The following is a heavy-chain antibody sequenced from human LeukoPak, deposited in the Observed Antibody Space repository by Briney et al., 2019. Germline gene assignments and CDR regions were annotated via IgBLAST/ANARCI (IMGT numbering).Heavy chain of an antibody. Sequence: GGSLRLSCAASGFTFSSYAMSWVRQAPGKGLEWVSVIYSGGSTYYADSVKGRFTISRDNSKNTLYLQMNSLRAEDTAVYYCARGATIFGVVIKPADYWGQGTLVTVSS. CDR3: ARGATIFGVVIKPADY. V-gene: IGHV3-53*01. J-gene: IGHJ4*02. CDR1: GFTFSSYA. D-gene: IGHD3-3*01. CDR2: IYSGGST.